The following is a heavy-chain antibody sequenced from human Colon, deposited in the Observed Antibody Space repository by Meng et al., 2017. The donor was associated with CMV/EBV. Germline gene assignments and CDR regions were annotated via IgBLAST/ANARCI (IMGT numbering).Heavy chain of an antibody. CDR2: ISWNSGSI. CDR1: GFTFDDYA. J-gene: IGHJ6*02. Sequence: GESLKISCAASGFTFDDYAMHWVRQAPGKGLEWVSGISWNSGSIGYADSVKGRFTISRDNAKNSLYLQMNSLRAEDTALYYCAKAPGYSSSPGYYYGMDVWGQGTTVTVSS. CDR3: AKAPGYSSSPGYYYGMDV. V-gene: IGHV3-9*01. D-gene: IGHD6-13*01.